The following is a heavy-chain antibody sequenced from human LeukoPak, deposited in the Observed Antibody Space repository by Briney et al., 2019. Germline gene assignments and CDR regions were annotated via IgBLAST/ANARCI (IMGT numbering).Heavy chain of an antibody. CDR3: ARVNGDYERGGDPDY. CDR1: GFTFSTYT. D-gene: IGHD4-17*01. V-gene: IGHV3-21*01. J-gene: IGHJ4*02. Sequence: PGGSLRLSCAASGFTFSTYTTNWVRQAPGKGLEWVSSISSSSIYIYYTDSVKGRFTISRDNARNSVYLQMNNLRAEDTAVYYCARVNGDYERGGDPDYWGQGTLVTVSS. CDR2: ISSSSIYI.